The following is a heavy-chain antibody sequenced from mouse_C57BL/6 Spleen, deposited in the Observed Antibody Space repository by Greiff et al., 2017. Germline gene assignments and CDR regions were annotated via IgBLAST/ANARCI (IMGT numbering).Heavy chain of an antibody. J-gene: IGHJ4*01. V-gene: IGHV5-6*01. D-gene: IGHD1-1*01. Sequence: VQLQQSGGDLVKPGGSLKLSCAASGFTFSSYGMSWVRQTPDKRLEWVATISSGGSYTYYPDSVKGRFTISRDNAKNTLYLQMSSLKSEDTAMYYCARRGYYGSSYKDAMDYWGQGTSVTVSS. CDR2: ISSGGSYT. CDR1: GFTFSSYG. CDR3: ARRGYYGSSYKDAMDY.